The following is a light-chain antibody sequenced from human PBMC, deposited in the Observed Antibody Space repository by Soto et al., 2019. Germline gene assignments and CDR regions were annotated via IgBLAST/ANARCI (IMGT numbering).Light chain of an antibody. CDR3: QQRSSWPLT. V-gene: IGKV1-5*01. Sequence: DIQLSPSPSNLSASVGEKVTLRCLSIQSISRWLAWYQQKPGKAPNLLIYDASSLESGVPSRFSGSGSGTDFTLTISTLEPEDFAVYYCQQRSSWPLTFGGGTKVDI. CDR1: QSISRW. J-gene: IGKJ4*01. CDR2: DAS.